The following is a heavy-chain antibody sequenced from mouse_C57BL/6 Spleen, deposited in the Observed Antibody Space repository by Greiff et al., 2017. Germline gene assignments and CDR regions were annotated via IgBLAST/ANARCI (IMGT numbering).Heavy chain of an antibody. J-gene: IGHJ1*03. V-gene: IGHV1-64*01. CDR1: GYTFTSYW. CDR2: IHPNSGST. CDR3: ATYYGSNPYFEV. D-gene: IGHD1-1*01. Sequence: QVHVKQPGAELVKPGASVKLSCKASGYTFTSYWMHWVKQRPGQGLEWIGMIHPNSGSTNYNEKFKSKATLTVDKSSSTAYMQLSSLTSEDSAVYYCATYYGSNPYFEVWGTGTTVTVSS.